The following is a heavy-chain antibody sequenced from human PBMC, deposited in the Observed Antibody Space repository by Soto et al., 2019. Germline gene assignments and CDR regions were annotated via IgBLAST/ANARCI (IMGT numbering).Heavy chain of an antibody. CDR2: IWHDGSNK. CDR3: ACDQQGRPVSYYYGAGSYADVDWFDP. V-gene: IGHV3-33*01. J-gene: IGHJ5*02. Sequence: PGGSLRLSCAASGFTFSSYGMHRVRQAPGKGLEWVAVIWHDGSNKYYADSVKGRFTISRDNSKNTLYLQMNSLRAEDTAVYYCACDQQGRPVSYYYGAGSYADVDWFDPWGHGTLVAVSS. CDR1: GFTFSSYG. D-gene: IGHD3-10*01.